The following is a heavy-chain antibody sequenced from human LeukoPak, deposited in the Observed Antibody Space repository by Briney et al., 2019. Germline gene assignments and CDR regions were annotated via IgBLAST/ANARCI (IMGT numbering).Heavy chain of an antibody. CDR3: ARDGKGLAYYFDY. V-gene: IGHV3-48*03. Sequence: GGSLRLSCAASGFTFSSYEMNWVRQAPGEGLEWVSYISSSGSTIYYADSVKGRSTISRDNAKNSLYLQMNSLRAEDTAVYYCARDGKGLAYYFDYWGQGTLVTVSS. CDR1: GFTFSSYE. D-gene: IGHD6-19*01. CDR2: ISSSGSTI. J-gene: IGHJ4*02.